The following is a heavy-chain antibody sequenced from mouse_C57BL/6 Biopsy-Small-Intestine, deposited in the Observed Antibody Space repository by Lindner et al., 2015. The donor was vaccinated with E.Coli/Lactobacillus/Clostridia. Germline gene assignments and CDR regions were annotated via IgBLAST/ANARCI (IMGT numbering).Heavy chain of an antibody. D-gene: IGHD4-1*01. Sequence: LQESGPELVKPGASVKISCKASGYSFTGYYMNWVKQSPEKSLEWIGEINPSTGGTTYNQKFKAKATLTVDKSSSTAYMQLKSLTSEGSAVYYCARRNWDIVGAWFAYWGQGTLVTVSA. CDR1: GYSFTGYY. CDR3: ARRNWDIVGAWFAY. V-gene: IGHV1-42*01. J-gene: IGHJ3*01. CDR2: INPSTGGT.